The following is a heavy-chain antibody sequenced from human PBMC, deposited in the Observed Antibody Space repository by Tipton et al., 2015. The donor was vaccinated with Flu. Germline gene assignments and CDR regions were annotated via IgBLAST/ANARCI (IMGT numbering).Heavy chain of an antibody. CDR3: ASFGYSGYGDFDY. Sequence: SLRLSCAASGFTFSSYGMHWVRQAPGKGLEWVAVIWYDGSNKYYADSVKGRFTISRDNSKNTLYLQMNSLRAEDTAVYYCASFGYSGYGDFDYWGQGTLVTVSS. V-gene: IGHV3-33*08. J-gene: IGHJ4*02. CDR2: IWYDGSNK. CDR1: GFTFSSYG. D-gene: IGHD5-12*01.